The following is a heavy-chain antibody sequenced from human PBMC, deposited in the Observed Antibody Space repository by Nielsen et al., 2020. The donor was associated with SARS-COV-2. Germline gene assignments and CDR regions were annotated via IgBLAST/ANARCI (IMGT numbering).Heavy chain of an antibody. CDR3: ARIDSSGYSNAFDI. CDR2: INHSGST. D-gene: IGHD3-22*01. J-gene: IGHJ3*02. Sequence: SETLSLTCAVYGGSFSGYYWSWIRQPPGKGLEWIGEINHSGSTNYNPSLKSRVTISVDTSKNQFSLKLSSVTAADTAVYYCARIDSSGYSNAFDIWGQGTMVTVSS. CDR1: GGSFSGYY. V-gene: IGHV4-34*01.